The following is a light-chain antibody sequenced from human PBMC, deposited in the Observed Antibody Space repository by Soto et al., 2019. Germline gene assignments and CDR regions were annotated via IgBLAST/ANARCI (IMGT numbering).Light chain of an antibody. CDR2: EFN. CDR1: SGDDGSYKV. Sequence: QSALTQPASVSGSPGQSITISCTGTSGDDGSYKVVPWNQERPGNVPKFEFNGRPSGLSNRLSASTSGNTASLTISGLQAEDGPDHSCFSFAHSNPFGVFGGGTKVTVL. V-gene: IGLV2-23*02. CDR3: FSFAHSNPFGV. J-gene: IGLJ3*02.